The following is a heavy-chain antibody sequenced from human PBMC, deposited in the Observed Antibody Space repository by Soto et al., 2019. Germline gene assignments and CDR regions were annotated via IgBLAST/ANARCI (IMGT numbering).Heavy chain of an antibody. J-gene: IGHJ5*02. D-gene: IGHD3-10*01. V-gene: IGHV3-23*01. CDR3: ASGGAAYRWFDP. CDR2: ISDSGDSP. Sequence: EVQLLESGGKLVQPGGSLRLSCAVSGFTHSNYAMSWVRQAPGKGLEWVSTISDSGDSPGYADSVKGRFTISRESSTNTVHLQMNSLRGEDTAVYYCASGGAAYRWFDPWGQGTLVTVSS. CDR1: GFTHSNYA.